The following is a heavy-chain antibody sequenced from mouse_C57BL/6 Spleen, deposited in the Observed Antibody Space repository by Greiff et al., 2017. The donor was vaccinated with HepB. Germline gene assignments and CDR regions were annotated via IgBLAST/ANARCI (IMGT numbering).Heavy chain of an antibody. CDR1: GFSLSTFGMG. CDR3: ARKGLTALYYYAMDY. CDR2: IWWDDDK. Sequence: QVQLKESGPGILQPSQTLSLTCSFSGFSLSTFGMGVGWIRQPSGKGLEWLAHIWWDDDKYYNPALKSRLTISKDTSKNQVFLKIANVDTADTATYYCARKGLTALYYYAMDYWGQGTSVTVSS. D-gene: IGHD4-1*01. J-gene: IGHJ4*01. V-gene: IGHV8-8*01.